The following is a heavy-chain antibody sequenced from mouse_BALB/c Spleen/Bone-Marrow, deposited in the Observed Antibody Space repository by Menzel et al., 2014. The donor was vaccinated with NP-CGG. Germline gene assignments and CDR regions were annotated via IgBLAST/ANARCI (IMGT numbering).Heavy chain of an antibody. J-gene: IGHJ2*01. Sequence: EVQGVESGAELVKPGASVKLSCTASGFNIKDNYVHWVKQRPEQGLEWIGRIDPANGNTKYDPKFQGKATITADTSSNTAYLQLSSLTSEDTAVYYCARYYYGYYFDYWGQGTTLTVSS. CDR3: ARYYYGYYFDY. CDR2: IDPANGNT. D-gene: IGHD1-2*01. CDR1: GFNIKDNY. V-gene: IGHV14-3*02.